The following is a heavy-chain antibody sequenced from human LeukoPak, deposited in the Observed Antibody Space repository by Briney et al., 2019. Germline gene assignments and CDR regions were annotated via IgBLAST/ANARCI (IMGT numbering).Heavy chain of an antibody. V-gene: IGHV3-23*01. J-gene: IGHJ4*02. D-gene: IGHD3-10*01. CDR3: AKDFTHYYGSGSYYND. CDR1: GFTFSTYA. Sequence: GGSLRLSCAASGFTFSTYAMSWVRQAPGKGLEWVSLISGSGATTYYADSVKGRFTISRDNSKNTLYMQMNSLRAEDTAVYYCAKDFTHYYGSGSYYNDWGQGTLVTVSS. CDR2: ISGSGATT.